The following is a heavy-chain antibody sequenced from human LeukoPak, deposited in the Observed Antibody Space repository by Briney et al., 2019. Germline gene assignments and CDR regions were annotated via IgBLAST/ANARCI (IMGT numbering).Heavy chain of an antibody. CDR1: GFTFRHFP. CDR3: SSTSLAWAGFDY. Sequence: PGGSLRLPCAASGFTFRHFPMTWVRQAPGKGLEWVSGISGTGGSTYYADSVKGRFSISRDNSKNTLYLQMNSLRAEDTAVYYCSSTSLAWAGFDYWGQGTLVTVSS. V-gene: IGHV3-23*01. J-gene: IGHJ4*02. CDR2: ISGTGGST. D-gene: IGHD2-2*01.